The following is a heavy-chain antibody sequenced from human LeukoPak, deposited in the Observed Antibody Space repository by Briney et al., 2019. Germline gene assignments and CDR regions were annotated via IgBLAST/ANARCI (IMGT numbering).Heavy chain of an antibody. Sequence: QPERSLRLSCAASGFTFSSYAMHWVRQAPGKGLEWVAVISYDGSNKYYADSVKGRFTISRDNSKNTLYLQMNSLRAEDTAVYYCVRSIGGASLDYWGQGTLVTVSS. D-gene: IGHD3-16*01. CDR2: ISYDGSNK. J-gene: IGHJ4*02. CDR1: GFTFSSYA. V-gene: IGHV3-30-3*01. CDR3: VRSIGGASLDY.